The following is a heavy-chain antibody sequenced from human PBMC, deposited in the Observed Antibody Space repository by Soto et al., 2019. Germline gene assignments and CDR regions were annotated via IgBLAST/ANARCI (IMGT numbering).Heavy chain of an antibody. CDR2: IYYSGST. J-gene: IGHJ6*03. D-gene: IGHD3-3*01. CDR1: GGSIDTYY. V-gene: IGHV4-59*08. Sequence: SETLSLTCNVSGGSIDTYYWSWIRQPPGKGLEWIGYIYYSGSTNYNPSLKSRVTISVDTSKNQFSLKLSSVTAADTAVYYCARGNYYDFWSPPTYYMDVWGKGTTVTVSS. CDR3: ARGNYYDFWSPPTYYMDV.